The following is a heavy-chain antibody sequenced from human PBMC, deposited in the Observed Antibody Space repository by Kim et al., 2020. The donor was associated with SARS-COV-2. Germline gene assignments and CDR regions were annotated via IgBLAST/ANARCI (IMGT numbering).Heavy chain of an antibody. CDR3: ARDQVRMKWRLFDY. Sequence: ASVKVSCKASGYTFTGYYMHWVRQAPGQGLEWMGRINPNSGGTNYAQKFQGRVTMARDTSISTAYMELSRLRSDDTAVYYCARDQVRMKWRLFDYWGQGTLVTVSS. J-gene: IGHJ4*02. V-gene: IGHV1-2*06. CDR1: GYTFTGYY. D-gene: IGHD2-8*01. CDR2: INPNSGGT.